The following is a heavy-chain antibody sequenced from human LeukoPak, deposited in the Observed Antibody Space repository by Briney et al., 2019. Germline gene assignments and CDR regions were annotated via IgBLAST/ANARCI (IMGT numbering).Heavy chain of an antibody. CDR2: INHSGST. Sequence: SETLSLTCAVYGGSFSGYYWSWIRQPPGKGLEWIGEINHSGSTNYNPSLKSRVTISVDTSKNQFSLKLSSVTAADTAVYYCASSSLAALDYWGQGTLVTVSS. V-gene: IGHV4-34*01. J-gene: IGHJ4*02. CDR3: ASSSLAALDY. CDR1: GGSFSGYY. D-gene: IGHD6-13*01.